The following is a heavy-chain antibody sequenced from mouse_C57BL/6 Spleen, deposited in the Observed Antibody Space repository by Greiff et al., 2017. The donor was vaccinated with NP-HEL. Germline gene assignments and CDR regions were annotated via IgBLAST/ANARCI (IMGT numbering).Heavy chain of an antibody. D-gene: IGHD1-1*01. J-gene: IGHJ1*03. Sequence: EVKLMESGGGLVQPGGSLKLSCAASGFTFSDYYMYWVRQTPEKRLEWVAYISNGGGSTYYPDTVKGRFTISRDNAKNTLYLQMSRLKSEDTAMYYCARRRGSSYWYFDVWGTGTTVTVSS. CDR1: GFTFSDYY. CDR2: ISNGGGST. CDR3: ARRRGSSYWYFDV. V-gene: IGHV5-12*01.